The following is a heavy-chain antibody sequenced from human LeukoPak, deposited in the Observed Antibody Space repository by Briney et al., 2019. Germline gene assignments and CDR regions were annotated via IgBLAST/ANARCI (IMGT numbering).Heavy chain of an antibody. V-gene: IGHV3-15*07. J-gene: IGHJ4*02. CDR3: TTDPFYYYDSSGYSY. CDR1: GFTFSNAW. Sequence: GGSLRLSCAASGFTFSNAWMSWVRQAPGKGLEWVGRIKSKTDGGTTDYAAPVKGRFTISRDDSKNTLYLQMNSLKTEDTAVYYCTTDPFYYYDSSGYSYWGQGTLVTVSS. D-gene: IGHD3-22*01. CDR2: IKSKTDGGTT.